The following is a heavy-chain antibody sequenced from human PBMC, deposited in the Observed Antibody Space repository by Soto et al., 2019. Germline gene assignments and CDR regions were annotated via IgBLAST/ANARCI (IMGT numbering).Heavy chain of an antibody. CDR3: ARGAWIGYYVYYNGMDV. CDR1: GFTFSSYA. D-gene: IGHD3-3*01. V-gene: IGHV3-30-3*01. CDR2: ISYDGSNK. J-gene: IGHJ6*02. Sequence: QVQLVESGGGVVQPGRSLRLSCAASGFTFSSYAMHWVRQAPGKGLEWVAAISYDGSNKYYADSVKGRFTISRDKSKNTLYLQMNSLRAEDTAVYYCARGAWIGYYVYYNGMDVWGQGTTVTVSS.